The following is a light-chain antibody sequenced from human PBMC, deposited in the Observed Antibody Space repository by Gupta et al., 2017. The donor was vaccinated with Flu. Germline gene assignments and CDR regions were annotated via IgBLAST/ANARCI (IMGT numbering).Light chain of an antibody. CDR2: KNN. V-gene: IGLV1-51*02. J-gene: IGLJ2*01. CDR1: SSNIGNNY. CDR3: GTWDSSLRAL. Sequence: QSVLTQPPSVSAAPGQKVTISCSGSSSNIGNNYVSWYQQLPGTAPKLLIYKNNKRPSGIPDRFSGSKSGTSATLGITGLQTGDEADDYCGTWDSSLRALFGGGTKLTVL.